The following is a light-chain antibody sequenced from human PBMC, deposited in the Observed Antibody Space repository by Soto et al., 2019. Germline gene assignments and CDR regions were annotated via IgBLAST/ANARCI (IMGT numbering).Light chain of an antibody. CDR1: QSVSSSY. Sequence: EIVLTQSPGTLSLSPGERATLSCRASQSVSSSYLAWYQQKPGQAPRLLIYGASSRATGIPDRFSGSGSGTDFTHTISRLEPEDFAVYYCKQYGSSPMYTFGQGTKLEIQ. CDR2: GAS. V-gene: IGKV3-20*01. CDR3: KQYGSSPMYT. J-gene: IGKJ2*01.